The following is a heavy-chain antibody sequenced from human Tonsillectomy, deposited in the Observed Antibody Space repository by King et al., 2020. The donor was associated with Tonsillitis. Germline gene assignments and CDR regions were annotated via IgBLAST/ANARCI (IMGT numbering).Heavy chain of an antibody. V-gene: IGHV3-30*18. Sequence: QVQLVESGGGVVQPGRSLRLSCAASGFTFSSYGMHWVRQAPGKGLEWVAVISYDGTNKYYADSVKGRFTISRDNSKTTLFLQMNSLRAEDTAVYYCAKDFLGVAVAASYFFDYWGQGTLVTVSS. CDR1: GFTFSSYG. D-gene: IGHD6-19*01. J-gene: IGHJ4*02. CDR2: ISYDGTNK. CDR3: AKDFLGVAVAASYFFDY.